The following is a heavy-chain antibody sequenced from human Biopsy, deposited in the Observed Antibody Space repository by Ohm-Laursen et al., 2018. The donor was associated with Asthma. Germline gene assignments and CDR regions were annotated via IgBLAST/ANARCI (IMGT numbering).Heavy chain of an antibody. D-gene: IGHD4-17*01. Sequence: GSSVKVSCKISGYTLTDLSMHWVRQAPGQGLEWMGGHDHEEGGTVNAWRFQGRVTMTEDTSTDTAYMELISLSSDDTAVYYCASDFPKDYVRYNFQFWGQGTLVTVSS. V-gene: IGHV1-24*01. CDR2: HDHEEGGT. J-gene: IGHJ4*02. CDR1: GYTLTDLS. CDR3: ASDFPKDYVRYNFQF.